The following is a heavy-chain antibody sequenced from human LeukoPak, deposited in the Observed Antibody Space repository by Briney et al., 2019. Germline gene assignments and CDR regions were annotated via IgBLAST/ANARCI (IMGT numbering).Heavy chain of an antibody. J-gene: IGHJ4*02. Sequence: SETLSLTCTVSGGSIRSHCWSWVRQPPGKGLEWIGYIYFSGSTNYNPSLKSRVAISMGTSENQFSLKLSSVTAADTAVYYCARGAAPHYSDYWGQGTLVTVSS. CDR2: IYFSGST. CDR1: GGSIRSHC. CDR3: ARGAAPHYSDY. V-gene: IGHV4-59*11. D-gene: IGHD6-6*01.